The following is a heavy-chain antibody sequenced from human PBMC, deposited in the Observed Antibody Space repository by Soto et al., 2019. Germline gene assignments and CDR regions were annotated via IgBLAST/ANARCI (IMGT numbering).Heavy chain of an antibody. CDR3: ARHDWLDP. V-gene: IGHV3-53*01. CDR1: GFSISVDS. Sequence: PGGSLRLSCAVSGFSISVDSMFWVRQAPGKGLEWVSLFFNTGDTYYADSVKGRFTISKDYYKNTLYLQMNNLRAEDTAVYFCARHDWLDPWGQGTLVTVSS. CDR2: FFNTGDT. J-gene: IGHJ5*01.